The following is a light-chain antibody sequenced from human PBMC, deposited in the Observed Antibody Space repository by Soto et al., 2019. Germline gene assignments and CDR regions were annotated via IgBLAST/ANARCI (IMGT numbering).Light chain of an antibody. V-gene: IGLV2-14*02. CDR2: AVN. Sequence: QSALTQPASVSGSPGQSITISCTGASSDVGSYNLVSWYQHHPGKAPKLMIYAVNNRPPGVSNHFSGSKSGNTASLTISGLQAEDEADYYCSSYTSSSTLEVFGTGTKLTVL. CDR1: SSDVGSYNL. J-gene: IGLJ1*01. CDR3: SSYTSSSTLEV.